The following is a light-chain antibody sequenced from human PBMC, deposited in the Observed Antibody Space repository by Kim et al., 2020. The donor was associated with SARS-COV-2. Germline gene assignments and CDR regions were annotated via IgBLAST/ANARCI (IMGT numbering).Light chain of an antibody. CDR3: QQYHSYPLT. V-gene: IGKV1-16*01. CDR1: QGIDTY. Sequence: GDRVTITCRASQGIDTYLVGVQQKPGKAPKSLIYGASSLQSGVPSRFSGTGSGTDFTLTITSLQPEDFATYYCQQYHSYPLTCGGGTKVDIK. CDR2: GAS. J-gene: IGKJ4*01.